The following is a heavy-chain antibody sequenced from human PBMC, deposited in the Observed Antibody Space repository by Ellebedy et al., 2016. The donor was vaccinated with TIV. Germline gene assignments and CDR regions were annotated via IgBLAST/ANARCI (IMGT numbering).Heavy chain of an antibody. J-gene: IGHJ3*02. Sequence: GESLKISCAASGFSFRNYWVTWVRQAPGKGLEWVANIRQDGNDKYYVDSVKGRFTISRDNAKNSLYLQMNGLRAEDTAVYYCATDGSYGDYLSPAHASVMWGQGTLVSVSS. D-gene: IGHD4-17*01. CDR2: IRQDGNDK. CDR3: ATDGSYGDYLSPAHASVM. CDR1: GFSFRNYW. V-gene: IGHV3-7*01.